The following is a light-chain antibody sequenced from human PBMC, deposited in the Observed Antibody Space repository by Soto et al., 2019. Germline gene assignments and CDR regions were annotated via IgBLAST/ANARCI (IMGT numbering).Light chain of an antibody. CDR1: QTISNY. Sequence: DIQMTQSPSSLSASVGDRVTITCRTSQTISNYLNWYQQKPGKAPKLLIYAASSLQSGVPSRFSGSGSGTDFPLTISSLQPEDFATYFCHQSYTSLWTFGQGTKVEI. V-gene: IGKV1-39*01. J-gene: IGKJ1*01. CDR3: HQSYTSLWT. CDR2: AAS.